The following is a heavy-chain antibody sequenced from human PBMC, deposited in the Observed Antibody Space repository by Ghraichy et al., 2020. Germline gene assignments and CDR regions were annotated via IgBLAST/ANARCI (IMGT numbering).Heavy chain of an antibody. J-gene: IGHJ4*02. CDR3: ARDRDYGGDSGDY. D-gene: IGHD4-23*01. CDR2: ISSSSYI. Sequence: GGVLRLSCSASGFTFSSYSMNWVRQAPGKGLEWVSSISSSSYIYYADSVKGRFTISRDNAKNSLYLQMNSLRAEDMAVYYCARDRDYGGDSGDYWGQGTLVTVSS. V-gene: IGHV3-21*01. CDR1: GFTFSSYS.